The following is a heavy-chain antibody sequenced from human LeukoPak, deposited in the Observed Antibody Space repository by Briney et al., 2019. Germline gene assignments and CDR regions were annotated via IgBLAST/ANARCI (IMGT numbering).Heavy chain of an antibody. CDR1: GGSISSGSYY. V-gene: IGHV4-61*02. Sequence: PSQTLSLTCTVSGGSISSGSYYWSWIRQPAGKGLEWIGRTYTSGSTNYNPSLKSRVTISVDTSKNQFSLKLSSVTAADTAVYYCARAPYYYDSSGYYLSAEYFQHWGQGTLVTVSS. D-gene: IGHD3-22*01. J-gene: IGHJ1*01. CDR3: ARAPYYYDSSGYYLSAEYFQH. CDR2: TYTSGST.